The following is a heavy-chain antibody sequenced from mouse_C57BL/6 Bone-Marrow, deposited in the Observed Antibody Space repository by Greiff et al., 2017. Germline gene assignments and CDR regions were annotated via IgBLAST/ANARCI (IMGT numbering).Heavy chain of an antibody. J-gene: IGHJ3*01. CDR2: ISDGGSYT. CDR3: AREDYYGSSLFAY. Sequence: DVMLVESGGGLVKPGGSLKLSCAASGFTFSSYAMSWVRQTPEKRLEWVATISDGGSYTYYPDNVKGRFTISRDNAENNLYLQMSHLKSEDTAMYYCAREDYYGSSLFAYWGQGTLVTVSA. D-gene: IGHD1-1*01. V-gene: IGHV5-4*01. CDR1: GFTFSSYA.